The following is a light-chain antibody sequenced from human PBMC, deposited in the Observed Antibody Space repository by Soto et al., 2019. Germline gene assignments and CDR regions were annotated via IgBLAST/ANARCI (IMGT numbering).Light chain of an antibody. J-gene: IGLJ1*01. Sequence: QSALTQPASVSGSPGQSITISCTGTSSDIGDYNYVSWYQQHPSKAPKLMIYEVNNRPSVVSNRFSGSKSGNTASLTISGVQAEDEADYYCSSFTSSSTLVVFGTGTKLTVL. CDR2: EVN. CDR3: SSFTSSSTLVV. CDR1: SSDIGDYNY. V-gene: IGLV2-14*01.